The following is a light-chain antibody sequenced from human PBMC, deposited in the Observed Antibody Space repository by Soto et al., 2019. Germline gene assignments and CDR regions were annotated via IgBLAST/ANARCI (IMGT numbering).Light chain of an antibody. CDR3: CSYVYSNSWV. CDR2: XXX. Sequence: QSALTQPASVSGSPGQSITISCTGSSNEALNYDVVSWYQHHPGQVPKLIIYXXXXXXXXXXXXXXASRSGNMASLTISGLQAEDXANYYCCSYVYSNSWVFGGGTKLTVL. J-gene: IGLJ3*02. V-gene: IGLV2-23*01. CDR1: SNEALNYDV.